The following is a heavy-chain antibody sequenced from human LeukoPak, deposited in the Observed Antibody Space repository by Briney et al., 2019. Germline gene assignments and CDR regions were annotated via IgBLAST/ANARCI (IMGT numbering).Heavy chain of an antibody. D-gene: IGHD2-15*01. J-gene: IGHJ3*02. CDR3: VRPLSAGRPGFDI. CDR1: GGSINSYY. Sequence: SETLSLTCTVSGGSINSYYWSWIRQPPGKGLEWIGYIYYSGSTNYNPSLKSRVTISVDTSNNKFSLKLTSLTAADTAVYYCVRPLSAGRPGFDIWGQGTMVTVS. V-gene: IGHV4-59*08. CDR2: IYYSGST.